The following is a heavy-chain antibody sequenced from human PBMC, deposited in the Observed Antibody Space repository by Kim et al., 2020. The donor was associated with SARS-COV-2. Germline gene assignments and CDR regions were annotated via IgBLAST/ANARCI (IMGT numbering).Heavy chain of an antibody. D-gene: IGHD3-22*01. J-gene: IGHJ4*02. CDR1: GFTFGDYA. Sequence: GGSLRLSCSTSGFTFGDYAMSWVRQAPGKGLEWVSFIRKKTNGGTPEYAASVKGRFTISRDDSKSIAYLQMNSLKTEDTAVYYCAVGKGYDSSGYYYYFDYWGQGTLVTVSS. CDR3: AVGKGYDSSGYYYYFDY. CDR2: IRKKTNGGTP. V-gene: IGHV3-49*04.